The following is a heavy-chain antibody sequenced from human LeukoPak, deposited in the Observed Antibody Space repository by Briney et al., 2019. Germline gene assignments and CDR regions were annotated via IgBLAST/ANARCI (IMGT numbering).Heavy chain of an antibody. CDR1: GGSISSGSYY. J-gene: IGHJ3*02. CDR3: AATAAGTSLDAFDI. CDR2: IYTSGST. Sequence: SETLSLTCTVSGGSISSGSYYWSWIRQPAGKGLEWIGRIYTSGSTNYNPSLKSRVTISVDTSKNQFSLKLSSVTAADTAVYYCAATAAGTSLDAFDIWGQGTMVTVSS. V-gene: IGHV4-61*02. D-gene: IGHD6-13*01.